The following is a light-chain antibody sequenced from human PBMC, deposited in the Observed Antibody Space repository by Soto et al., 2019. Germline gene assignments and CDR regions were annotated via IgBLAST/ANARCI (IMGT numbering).Light chain of an antibody. CDR3: QAWDSSTACVV. CDR2: QDS. J-gene: IGLJ2*01. Sequence: SYELTQPPSVSVSPGQTASITCSGDKLGDKYACWYQQKPGQSPVLVIYQDSKRPSGIPERFSCSSSGNTATLTISGTQAMDEADYYCQAWDSSTACVVFGGGTKLTVL. CDR1: KLGDKY. V-gene: IGLV3-1*01.